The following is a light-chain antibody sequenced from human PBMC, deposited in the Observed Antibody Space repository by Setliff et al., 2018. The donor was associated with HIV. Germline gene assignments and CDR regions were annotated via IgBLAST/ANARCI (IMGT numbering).Light chain of an antibody. CDR2: DVT. Sequence: QSVLTQPASVSGSPGQAITISCTGTSSDVGGYNSVSWYQQYPGKAPKLIIYDVTNRPSGVSNRFSGSKSGNTASLTISGLQTEDEADYHCCSYTSSSPWVFGGGTKVTVL. V-gene: IGLV2-14*03. CDR1: SSDVGGYNS. J-gene: IGLJ3*02. CDR3: CSYTSSSPWV.